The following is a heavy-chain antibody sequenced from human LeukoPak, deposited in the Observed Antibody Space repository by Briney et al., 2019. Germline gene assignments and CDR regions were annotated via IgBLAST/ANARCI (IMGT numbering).Heavy chain of an antibody. CDR2: IDTAGAP. V-gene: IGHV3-13*05. CDR3: ARGMGASTSSLFDY. J-gene: IGHJ4*02. CDR1: GFTFSNYD. D-gene: IGHD3-16*01. Sequence: GGSLRLSCAASGFTFSNYDMHWVRQATGKGLEWVSGIDTAGAPSYPGSVKGRFTISRGNAKNSLYLQMNSLRAGDTAVYYCARGMGASTSSLFDYWGQGILVSVSS.